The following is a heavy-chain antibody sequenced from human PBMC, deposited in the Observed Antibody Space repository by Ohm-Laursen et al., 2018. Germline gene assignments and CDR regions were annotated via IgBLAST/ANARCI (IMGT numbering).Heavy chain of an antibody. J-gene: IGHJ1*01. CDR2: IYYSGST. D-gene: IGHD2-21*01. Sequence: GTLSLTCTVSGGSISSYYWSWIRQPPGKGLEWIGYIYYSGSTNYNPSLKSRVTISVDTSKNQFSLKLSSVTAADTAVYYCATCSSAEYFQQWGQGTLVTVSS. V-gene: IGHV4-59*01. CDR1: GGSISSYY. CDR3: ATCSSAEYFQQ.